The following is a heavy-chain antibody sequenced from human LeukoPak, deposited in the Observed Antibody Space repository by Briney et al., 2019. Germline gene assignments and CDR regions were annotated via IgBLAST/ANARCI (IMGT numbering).Heavy chain of an antibody. CDR1: GFTFSRHW. Sequence: GGSLRLSCATSGFTFSRHWMSWVRQAPGKGPEWVANIKQDGSERYCVHSVKGRFTISRDNAKNSLYLQMNSLRAEDTAVYYCARDGGHSTDLDYWGQGIPVTVSS. CDR3: ARDGGHSTDLDY. D-gene: IGHD2-8*02. CDR2: IKQDGSER. J-gene: IGHJ4*02. V-gene: IGHV3-7*01.